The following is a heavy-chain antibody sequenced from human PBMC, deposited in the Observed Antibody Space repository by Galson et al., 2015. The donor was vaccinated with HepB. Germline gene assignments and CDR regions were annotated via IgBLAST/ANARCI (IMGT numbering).Heavy chain of an antibody. CDR2: ISSSGGTT. CDR1: GFTFSSYA. J-gene: IGHJ3*02. Sequence: SLRLSCAASGFTFSSYAMSWVRQAPGKGLEWVSVISSSGGTTYYADSVKGRFTISRDNSKNTLYLQMNSLRTEDTAVYYCAKEIWLDAFDIWGQGTMVTVSS. D-gene: IGHD3-10*01. CDR3: AKEIWLDAFDI. V-gene: IGHV3-23*01.